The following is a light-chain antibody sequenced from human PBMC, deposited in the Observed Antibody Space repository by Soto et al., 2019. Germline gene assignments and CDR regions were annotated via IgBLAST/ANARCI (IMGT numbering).Light chain of an antibody. J-gene: IGLJ2*01. CDR1: SSDVGGYNY. V-gene: IGLV2-14*01. CDR3: SSYTSSSTIV. CDR2: EVS. Sequence: QAVVTQPASVSGSPGQSITISCTGTSSDVGGYNYVSWYQHYPGKAPKLMIYEVSNRPSGVSNRFSGSKSGNTASLTISGLQAEDEADYYCSSYTSSSTIVFGGGTQLTVL.